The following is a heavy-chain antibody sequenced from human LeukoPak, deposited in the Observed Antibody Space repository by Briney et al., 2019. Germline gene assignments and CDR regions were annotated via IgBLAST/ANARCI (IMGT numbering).Heavy chain of an antibody. CDR3: ARGGAARLHFQN. J-gene: IGHJ1*01. V-gene: IGHV4-59*01. Sequence: SETLSLTCTVSGGSISSYYWSWIRQPPGKGLEWIGYIYYSGSTNYNPSLKSRITISVDTSKNQFSLNLNSVTAADTAVYYCARGGAARLHFQNWGQGTLVTVSS. D-gene: IGHD6-6*01. CDR2: IYYSGST. CDR1: GGSISSYY.